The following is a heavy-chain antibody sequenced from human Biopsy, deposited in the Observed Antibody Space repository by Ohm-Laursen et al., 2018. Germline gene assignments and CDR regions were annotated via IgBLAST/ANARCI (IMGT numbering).Heavy chain of an antibody. CDR1: GGPFTGHY. CDR2: ISCTGYT. D-gene: IGHD4-23*01. CDR3: ARGSNDSGGLYFPR. Sequence: SDTLSLTCTVSGGPFTGHYWSWIRQPPGKGLEWIGHISCTGYTSYNASLKSRVTISVDTSRNHFSLRLSSLTAADTAVYYCARGSNDSGGLYFPRWGQGTLLTVSS. V-gene: IGHV4-59*11. J-gene: IGHJ4*02.